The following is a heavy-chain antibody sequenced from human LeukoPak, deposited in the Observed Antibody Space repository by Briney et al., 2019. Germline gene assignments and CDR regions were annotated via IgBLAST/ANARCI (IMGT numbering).Heavy chain of an antibody. Sequence: ASVKVSCKASGYTFTSYAMNWVRQAPGQGLEWMGWINPNSGGTNYAQKFQGRVTMTRDTSISTVYMELSRLRSDDTAVYYCARQSGIAAAGSNWFDPWGQGTLVTVSS. D-gene: IGHD6-13*01. J-gene: IGHJ5*02. CDR2: INPNSGGT. CDR1: GYTFTSYA. V-gene: IGHV1-2*02. CDR3: ARQSGIAAAGSNWFDP.